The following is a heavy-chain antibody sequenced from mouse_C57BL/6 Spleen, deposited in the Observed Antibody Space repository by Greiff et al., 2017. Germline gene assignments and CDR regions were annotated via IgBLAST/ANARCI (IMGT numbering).Heavy chain of an antibody. V-gene: IGHV1-62-2*01. J-gene: IGHJ2*01. CDR1: GYTFTEYT. Sequence: LVESGAELVKPGASVKLSCKASGYTFTEYTIHWVKQRSGQGLEWIGWFYPGSGSIKYNEKFKDKATLTADKSSSTVYMELSRLTSEDSAVYFCARHEAYYYGSSYYFDYWGQGTTLTVSS. D-gene: IGHD1-1*01. CDR2: FYPGSGSI. CDR3: ARHEAYYYGSSYYFDY.